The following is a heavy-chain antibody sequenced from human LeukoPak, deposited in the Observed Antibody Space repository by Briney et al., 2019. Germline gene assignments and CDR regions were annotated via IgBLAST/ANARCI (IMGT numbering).Heavy chain of an antibody. CDR2: MNPNSGDT. Sequence: GASVKVSCKASRYTFTSYDINWVRQATGQGLEWMGWMNPNSGDTVYAQKFQGRVTMTRDTSISTVYMELSSLRSEDTAVYYCARDPGFGGSYGMDVWGQGTTVTVSS. J-gene: IGHJ6*02. V-gene: IGHV1-8*01. D-gene: IGHD3-10*01. CDR3: ARDPGFGGSYGMDV. CDR1: RYTFTSYD.